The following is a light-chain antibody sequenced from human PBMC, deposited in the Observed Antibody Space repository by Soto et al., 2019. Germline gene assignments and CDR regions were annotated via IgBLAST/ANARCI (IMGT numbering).Light chain of an antibody. CDR2: AAS. CDR3: QQSYSTII. V-gene: IGKV1-39*01. Sequence: DIQMTQSPSSLSASVGDRVTITCRASQSISSWLAWYQQKPGKAPKLLIYAASSLQSGVPSRFSGSGSGTDFTLTISSLQPEDFATYYCQQSYSTIIFGQGTRLEIK. J-gene: IGKJ5*01. CDR1: QSISSW.